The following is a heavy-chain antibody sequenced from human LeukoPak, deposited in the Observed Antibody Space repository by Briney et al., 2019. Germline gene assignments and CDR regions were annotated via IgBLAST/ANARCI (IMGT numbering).Heavy chain of an antibody. D-gene: IGHD6-19*01. CDR2: IIPILGIA. J-gene: IGHJ4*02. CDR1: GGTFSSYA. CDR3: ARVGWSDSGWYVGD. Sequence: SVKVSCKASGGTFSSYAISWVRQAPGQGLAWMGRIIPILGIANYAQKFQGRVTITADKSTSTAYMELSSLRSEDTAVYYCARVGWSDSGWYVGDWGQGTLVTVSS. V-gene: IGHV1-69*04.